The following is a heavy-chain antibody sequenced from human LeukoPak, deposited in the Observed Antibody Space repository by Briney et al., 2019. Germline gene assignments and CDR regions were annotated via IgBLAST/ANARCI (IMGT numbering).Heavy chain of an antibody. J-gene: IGHJ1*01. CDR2: IYYSGST. D-gene: IGHD4-17*01. CDR1: GGSISSGDYY. V-gene: IGHV4-30-4*08. CDR3: ARAYGDSGHFQH. Sequence: PSQTLSLTCTVSGGSISSGDYYWSWIRQPPGKGRGWIGYIYYSGSTYYNPSLKSRVTISVDTSKNQFSLKLSSVTAADTAVYYCARAYGDSGHFQHWGQGTLLTVSS.